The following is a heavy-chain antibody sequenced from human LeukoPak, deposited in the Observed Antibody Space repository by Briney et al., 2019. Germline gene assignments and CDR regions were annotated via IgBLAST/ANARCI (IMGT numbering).Heavy chain of an antibody. CDR3: AGGPTVYGMDV. J-gene: IGHJ6*02. D-gene: IGHD2-15*01. CDR1: GYSFTTSW. CDR2: IYAGASHT. V-gene: IGHV5-51*01. Sequence: GESLRISCKDSGYSFTTSWIRWVRQIPGKGLESMRIIYAGASHTRYSPSFQGQVTISSDKSIGTAYLQWSSLKASDTAIYYCAGGPTVYGMDVWGQGTTVTVSS.